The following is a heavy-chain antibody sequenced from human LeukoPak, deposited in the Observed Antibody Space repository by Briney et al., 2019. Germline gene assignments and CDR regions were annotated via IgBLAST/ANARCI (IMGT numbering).Heavy chain of an antibody. J-gene: IGHJ4*02. CDR2: IKQDGSEK. Sequence: GGSLRLSCAPSGFTSSSPWMSSVRHAPGKGLECVANIKQDGSEKYYVDPVKGRFTISRDNAKNSLYLQMNSLRAEDTAVYSCASKWEAGYWGQGTLVTVS. CDR3: ASKWEAGY. V-gene: IGHV3-7*01. D-gene: IGHD1-26*01. CDR1: GFTSSSPW.